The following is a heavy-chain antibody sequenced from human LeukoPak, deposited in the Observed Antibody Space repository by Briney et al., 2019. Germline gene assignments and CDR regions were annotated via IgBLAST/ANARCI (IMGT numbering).Heavy chain of an antibody. D-gene: IGHD3-3*01. V-gene: IGHV3-30*03. Sequence: PGGSLRLSCAASGFTFSSYDMQWVRQAPGKGLEWVAVISYDGSNKYYADSVKGRFTISRDNSKNTLYLQMSSLRSEDTAVYYCARGVWSGGFVNPYYFDYWGQGILVTVSS. J-gene: IGHJ4*02. CDR1: GFTFSSYD. CDR2: ISYDGSNK. CDR3: ARGVWSGGFVNPYYFDY.